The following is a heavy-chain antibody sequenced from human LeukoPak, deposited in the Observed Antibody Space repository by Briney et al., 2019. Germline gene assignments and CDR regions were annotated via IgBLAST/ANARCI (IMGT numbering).Heavy chain of an antibody. D-gene: IGHD1-1*01. CDR3: AKDRVGHWNDAGFDY. CDR1: GFTFSSYG. J-gene: IGHJ4*02. Sequence: PGGSLRLSCAASGFTFSSYGMHWVRQAPGKGLEWVAFIRYDGSNKYYADSVKGRFTISRDNSKNTLYLQMNSLRAEDTAVYYCAKDRVGHWNDAGFDYWGQGTLVTVSS. CDR2: IRYDGSNK. V-gene: IGHV3-30*02.